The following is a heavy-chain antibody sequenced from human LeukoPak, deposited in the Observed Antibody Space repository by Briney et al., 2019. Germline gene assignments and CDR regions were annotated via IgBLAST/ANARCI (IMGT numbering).Heavy chain of an antibody. CDR2: ISSSGSTI. CDR1: GFTFSSYE. J-gene: IGHJ1*01. CDR3: ARNGDYEYFQH. Sequence: GGSLRLSWAASGFTFSSYEMNWVRQAPGKGLEWVSYISSSGSTIYYADSVKGRFTIPRDNAKNSLYLQMNSLRAEDTAVYYCARNGDYEYFQHWGQGTLVTVSS. D-gene: IGHD4-17*01. V-gene: IGHV3-48*03.